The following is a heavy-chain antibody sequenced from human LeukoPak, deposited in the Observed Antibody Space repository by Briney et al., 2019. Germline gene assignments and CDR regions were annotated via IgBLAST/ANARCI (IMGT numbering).Heavy chain of an antibody. D-gene: IGHD5-24*01. CDR3: ARDSRDGYNYEPSPFDY. J-gene: IGHJ4*02. Sequence: SETLSLTCTVSGGSISSSSYYWGWIRQPPGKGLEWIGSIYYSGSTYYNPSLKSRVTISVDTSKNQFSLKLSSVTAADTAVYYCARDSRDGYNYEPSPFDYWGQGTLVTVSS. CDR1: GGSISSSSYY. CDR2: IYYSGST. V-gene: IGHV4-39*07.